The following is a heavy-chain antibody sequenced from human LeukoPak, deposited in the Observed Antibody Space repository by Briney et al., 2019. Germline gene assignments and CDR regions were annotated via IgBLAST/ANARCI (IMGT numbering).Heavy chain of an antibody. J-gene: IGHJ4*02. CDR1: GFTFGPYT. D-gene: IGHD3-3*01. CDR3: ATFGVIVRNDYYDY. Sequence: GGSLRLSCAASGFTFGPYTMNWVRQAPGKGLEWVSSITANGDATYYADSVKGRFTISRDNSKNTLYLQMSSLRAEDTAVYYCATFGVIVRNDYYDYWGQGALVAVSS. V-gene: IGHV3-23*01. CDR2: ITANGDAT.